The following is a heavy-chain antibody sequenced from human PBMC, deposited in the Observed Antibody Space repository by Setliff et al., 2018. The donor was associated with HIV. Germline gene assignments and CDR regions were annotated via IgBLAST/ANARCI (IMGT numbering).Heavy chain of an antibody. V-gene: IGHV3-9*03. D-gene: IGHD3-10*01. CDR1: GFTFDDYA. J-gene: IGHJ3*02. Sequence: PGGSLRLSCAASGFTFDDYAMHWVRQAPGKGLEWVSSISWNSGTIDYADSVKGRFTISRDNAKNSLYLQMNSLRTEDMALYYCARDFSGLLHDQIDAFNIWGQGIMVTVSS. CDR2: ISWNSGTI. CDR3: ARDFSGLLHDQIDAFNI.